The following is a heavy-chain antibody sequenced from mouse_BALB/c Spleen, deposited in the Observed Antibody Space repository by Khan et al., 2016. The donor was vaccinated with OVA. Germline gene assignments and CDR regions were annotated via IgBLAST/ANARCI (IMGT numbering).Heavy chain of an antibody. CDR3: ARRGLRWDFDY. CDR1: GYTFTSYW. Sequence: VELVESGAELAKPGASVKMSCKASGYTFTSYWINWVKQRPGQGLEWIGYINPTTVYTDYNQKFKDKATLTADKSSSTAYMQLSNLTSEDSAVYYCARRGLRWDFDYWGQGTTLTVSS. D-gene: IGHD1-1*01. CDR2: INPTTVYT. J-gene: IGHJ2*01. V-gene: IGHV1-7*01.